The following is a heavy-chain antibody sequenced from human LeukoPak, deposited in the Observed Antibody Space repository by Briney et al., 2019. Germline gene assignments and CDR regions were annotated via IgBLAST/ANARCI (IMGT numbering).Heavy chain of an antibody. CDR3: ARRGAVAGTLDY. CDR1: GYSLSSGYY. V-gene: IGHV4-38-2*02. Sequence: SETLSLTCTVSGYSLSSGYYWGWIRQPPGKGLEWIGSIYHSGSTYYNPSLKSRVTISVDTSKNQFSLKLSSVTAADTAVYYCARRGAVAGTLDYWGQGTLVTVSS. CDR2: IYHSGST. D-gene: IGHD6-19*01. J-gene: IGHJ4*02.